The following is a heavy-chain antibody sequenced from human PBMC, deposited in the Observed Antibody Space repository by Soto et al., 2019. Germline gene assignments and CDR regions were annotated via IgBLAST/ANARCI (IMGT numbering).Heavy chain of an antibody. V-gene: IGHV4-34*01. CDR3: ARELNRNSIAAAGNLGPYYFDY. Sequence: SETLSLTCAVYGGSFSGYYWSWIRQPPGKGLEWIGEINHSGSTNYNTSLKSRVTISVETSMNQFSLKLSSVTAADTTVYYCARELNRNSIAAAGNLGPYYFDYWGQGTLVTVSS. D-gene: IGHD6-13*01. CDR2: INHSGST. CDR1: GGSFSGYY. J-gene: IGHJ4*02.